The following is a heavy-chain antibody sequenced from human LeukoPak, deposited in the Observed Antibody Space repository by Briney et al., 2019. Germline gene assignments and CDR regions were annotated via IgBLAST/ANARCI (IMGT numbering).Heavy chain of an antibody. CDR1: GFTFSSYG. CDR3: ARGIQWLVFDY. V-gene: IGHV3-30*03. D-gene: IGHD6-19*01. J-gene: IGHJ4*02. CDR2: ISYDGSNK. Sequence: GGSLRLSCAASGFTFSSYGMHWVRQAPGKGLEWVAVISYDGSNKYYADSVKGRFTISRDNSKNTLYLQMNSLRAEDTAVYYCARGIQWLVFDYWGQGTLVTVSS.